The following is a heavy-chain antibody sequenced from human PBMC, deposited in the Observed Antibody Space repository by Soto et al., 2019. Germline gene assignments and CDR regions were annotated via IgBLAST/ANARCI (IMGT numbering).Heavy chain of an antibody. D-gene: IGHD2-2*01. J-gene: IGHJ3*02. V-gene: IGHV1-3*01. CDR2: INAGNGNT. CDR1: GYTFTIYA. Sequence: GASVKVSCKASGYTFTIYAMHWVRQAPGQRLEWMGWINAGNGNTKYSQKFQGRVTITRDTSASTAYMELSSLRSEDTAVYYCASHSRIPLNQRGAFDIWGQGTMVTVSS. CDR3: ASHSRIPLNQRGAFDI.